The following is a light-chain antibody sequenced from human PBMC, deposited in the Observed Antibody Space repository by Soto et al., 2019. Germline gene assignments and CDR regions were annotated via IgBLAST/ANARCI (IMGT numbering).Light chain of an antibody. J-gene: IGKJ1*01. V-gene: IGKV3D-15*01. CDR3: QEYNKWPRP. Sequence: EVVMTQNTTPLSVSPGERATLSCRASQSVNIHLAWYQQKPGQAPRLLIYGASARATGIPAKFSGSGSGTEFTLTICSLQSEDFAVYYCQEYNKWPRPFGQGTKVAIK. CDR2: GAS. CDR1: QSVNIH.